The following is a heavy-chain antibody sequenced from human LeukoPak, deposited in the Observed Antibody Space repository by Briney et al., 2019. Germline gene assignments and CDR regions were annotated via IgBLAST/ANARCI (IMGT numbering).Heavy chain of an antibody. J-gene: IGHJ4*02. CDR1: GFTFSSYA. V-gene: IGHV3-23*01. CDR3: AKVLYSSGWYGNDY. Sequence: GGSLRLSCAASGFTFSSYAMSWVRQAPGKGLEWVSAISGRGGSTYYADSVKGRFTISRDNSKNTLYLQMNSLRAEDTAVYYCAKVLYSSGWYGNDYWGQGTLVTVSS. CDR2: ISGRGGST. D-gene: IGHD6-19*01.